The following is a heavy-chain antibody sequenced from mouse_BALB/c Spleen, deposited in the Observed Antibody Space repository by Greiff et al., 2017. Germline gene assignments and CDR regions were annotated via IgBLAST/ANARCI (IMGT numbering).Heavy chain of an antibody. CDR2: IYPGNSDT. Sequence: EVQLQQSGTVLARPGASVKMSCKASGYSFTSYWMHWVKQRPGQGLEWIGAIYPGNSDTSYNQKFKGKAKLTAVTSASTAYMELSSLTNEDSAVYYCTRSGLLRYALGYAMDYWGQGTSVTVSS. CDR1: GYSFTSYW. D-gene: IGHD1-1*01. CDR3: TRSGLLRYALGYAMDY. J-gene: IGHJ4*01. V-gene: IGHV1-5*01.